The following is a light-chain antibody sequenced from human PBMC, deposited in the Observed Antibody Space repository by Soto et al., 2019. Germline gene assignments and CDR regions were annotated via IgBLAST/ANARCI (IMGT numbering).Light chain of an antibody. CDR2: GAS. J-gene: IGKJ4*01. CDR3: QQYHNWPPLT. CDR1: QSININ. Sequence: EVLMTQSPATLSVSPGGRVTLSCRASQSININLAWYQQKPGQAPRVLIYGASSRASGIPDRFSGSGSGTDFTLTISRLEHDDFAFYYCQQYHNWPPLTFGGGTRVEIK. V-gene: IGKV3D-15*01.